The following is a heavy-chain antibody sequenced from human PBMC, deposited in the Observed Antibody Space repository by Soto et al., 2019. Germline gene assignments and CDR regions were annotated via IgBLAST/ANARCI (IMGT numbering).Heavy chain of an antibody. J-gene: IGHJ5*02. V-gene: IGHV3-21*01. CDR2: ISSSASHI. Sequence: EVQLEESGGGLVKPGGSLRLSCAASGFSFSSYSMNWVRQAPGKGLEWGSSISSSASHINYADSVKGRFTISRDNAKKSLYLQMNSLRAEDTAVYYCARGYTGYCSGGTCYWFDPWGQGTLVTVSS. CDR3: ARGYTGYCSGGTCYWFDP. D-gene: IGHD2-15*01. CDR1: GFSFSSYS.